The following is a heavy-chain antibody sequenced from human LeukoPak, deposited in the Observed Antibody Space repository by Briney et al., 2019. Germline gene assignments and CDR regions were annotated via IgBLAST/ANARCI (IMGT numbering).Heavy chain of an antibody. D-gene: IGHD4-17*01. Sequence: GGSLRLSCAASGFTFSSYSMIWVRQAPGKGLEWVSSISSSSSYIYYADSVKGRFTISRDNAKNSLYLQMSSLRAEDTAVYYCASGTTVTADYWGQGTLVTVSS. CDR1: GFTFSSYS. V-gene: IGHV3-21*01. CDR3: ASGTTVTADY. J-gene: IGHJ4*02. CDR2: ISSSSSYI.